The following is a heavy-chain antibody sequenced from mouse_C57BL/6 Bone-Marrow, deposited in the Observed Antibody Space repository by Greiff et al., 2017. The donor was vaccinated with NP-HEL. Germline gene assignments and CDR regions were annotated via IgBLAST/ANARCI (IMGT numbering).Heavy chain of an antibody. CDR2: IWSGGST. Sequence: QVQLKQSGPGLVQPSQSLSITCTVSGFSLTSYGVHWVRQSPGKGLEWLGVIWSGGSTDYNAAFISRLSISKDNSKSQVFFKMNSLQADDTAIYYCALRITTGYYYAMDYWGQGTSVTVSS. CDR1: GFSLTSYG. V-gene: IGHV2-2*01. D-gene: IGHD2-4*01. CDR3: ALRITTGYYYAMDY. J-gene: IGHJ4*01.